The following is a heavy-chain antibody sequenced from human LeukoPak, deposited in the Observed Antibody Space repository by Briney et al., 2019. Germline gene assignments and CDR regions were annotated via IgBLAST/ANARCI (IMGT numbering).Heavy chain of an antibody. CDR1: GFTFINYS. CDR2: ISSSSSYI. V-gene: IGHV3-21*01. Sequence: GGSLRLSCTASGFTFINYSMNWVRQAPGKWLEWVSSISSSSSYIYYADSVKGRFTISRDNAKNSLYLQMNSLRAEDTAVYYCARDRIDGYSFVDYWGQGTLVTVSS. D-gene: IGHD5-24*01. J-gene: IGHJ4*02. CDR3: ARDRIDGYSFVDY.